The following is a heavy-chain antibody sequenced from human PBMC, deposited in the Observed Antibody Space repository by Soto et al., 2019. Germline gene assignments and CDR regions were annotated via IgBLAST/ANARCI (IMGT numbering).Heavy chain of an antibody. J-gene: IGHJ4*02. CDR1: GFTFSSYD. V-gene: IGHV3-13*04. CDR2: IGTAGDT. Sequence: PGGSLRLSCAASGFTFSSYDMHWVRQATGKGLEWVSAIGTAGDTYYPGSVKGRFTISRENAKNSLYLQMNSLRAGDTAVYYCAREGGLESGYAFDYWGQGTLVTVSS. D-gene: IGHD5-12*01. CDR3: AREGGLESGYAFDY.